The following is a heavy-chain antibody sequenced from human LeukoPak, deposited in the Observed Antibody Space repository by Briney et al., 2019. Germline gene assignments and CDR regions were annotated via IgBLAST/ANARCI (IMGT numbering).Heavy chain of an antibody. CDR1: GGSISSGNYY. D-gene: IGHD3-22*01. CDR3: ARGPYSYDSSGAFDI. V-gene: IGHV4-61*02. CDR2: VFTSGST. J-gene: IGHJ3*02. Sequence: SETLSLTCTVSGGSISSGNYYWSWIRQPAGKGLEWIGRVFTSGSTNYNPSLKSRVTISADTSKNQFSLKLSSVTAADTAVYFCARGPYSYDSSGAFDIWGQGTMVTVSS.